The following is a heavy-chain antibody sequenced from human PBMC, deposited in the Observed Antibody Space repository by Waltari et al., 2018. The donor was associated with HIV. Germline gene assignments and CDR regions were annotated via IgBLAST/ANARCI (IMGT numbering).Heavy chain of an antibody. CDR1: GYSISSGYY. D-gene: IGHD3-22*01. Sequence: QVQLQESGPGLVKPSETLSLTCAVSGYSISSGYYWGWIRQPPGKGLEWIGSIYHSGSTYYNPSLKSRVTISVDTSKNQFSLKLSSVTAADTAVYYCARGRGYYDSSGPDAFDIWGQGTMVTVSS. CDR3: ARGRGYYDSSGPDAFDI. J-gene: IGHJ3*02. V-gene: IGHV4-38-2*01. CDR2: IYHSGST.